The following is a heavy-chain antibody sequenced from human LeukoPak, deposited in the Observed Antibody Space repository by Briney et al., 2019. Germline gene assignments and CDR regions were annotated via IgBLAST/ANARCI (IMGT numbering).Heavy chain of an antibody. D-gene: IGHD3-10*01. CDR1: GFTFSSYE. CDR2: ISSRGDTI. CDR3: ARTHGSGSYYHYYMDV. Sequence: GGSLRLSCAASGFTFSSYEMYWVRQAPEKGLEWVSCISSRGDTIYYADSVKGRFTMSRDDAKNSLYLQMNSVRAEDTAVYYCARTHGSGSYYHYYMDVWGKGTTVTISS. J-gene: IGHJ6*03. V-gene: IGHV3-48*03.